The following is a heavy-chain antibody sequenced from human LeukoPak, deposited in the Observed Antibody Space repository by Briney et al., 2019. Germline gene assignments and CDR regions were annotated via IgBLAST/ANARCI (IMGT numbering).Heavy chain of an antibody. CDR3: ARVGGQQLVLWPNWFDP. J-gene: IGHJ5*02. CDR2: IYYSGST. Sequence: SETLSLTCTVSGDSISSGSYYWSWIRQPPVKGLEWIGSIYYSGSTYYNPSLKSRVTISVDTSKNQFSLKLSSVTAADTAVYYCARVGGQQLVLWPNWFDPWGQGTLVTVSS. CDR1: GDSISSGSYY. V-gene: IGHV4-39*07. D-gene: IGHD6-13*01.